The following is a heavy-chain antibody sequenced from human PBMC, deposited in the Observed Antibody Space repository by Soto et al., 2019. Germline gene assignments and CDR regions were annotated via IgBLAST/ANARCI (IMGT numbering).Heavy chain of an antibody. CDR3: AREEYYGSGRATGRGWFDP. V-gene: IGHV1-18*01. Sequence: QVQLVQSGAEVKKPGASVKVSCKASGYTFTSYDISWVRQAPGQGLEWMGWISAYNGNTNYAQKLQGIVTMTTDTSTSTAYMELRSLISDDTAVYYCAREEYYGSGRATGRGWFDPWGQGTLVTVSS. J-gene: IGHJ5*02. CDR1: GYTFTSYD. CDR2: ISAYNGNT. D-gene: IGHD3-10*01.